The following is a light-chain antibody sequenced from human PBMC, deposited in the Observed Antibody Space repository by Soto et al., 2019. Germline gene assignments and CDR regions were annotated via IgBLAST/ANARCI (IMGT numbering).Light chain of an antibody. CDR3: QQYDNWPYT. CDR1: QSVSNN. CDR2: GAS. V-gene: IGKV3-15*01. Sequence: EIVRTHSPATLSVSPGERATLSCRASQSVSNNLAWYQQKPGQAPRLLIYGASTRATAIPARFSGSGSGTEFTLTISSLQSEDFAVYCCQQYDNWPYTFGQGTKLEIK. J-gene: IGKJ2*01.